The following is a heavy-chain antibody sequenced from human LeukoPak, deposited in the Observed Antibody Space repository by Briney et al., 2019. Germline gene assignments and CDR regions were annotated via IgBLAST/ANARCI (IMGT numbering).Heavy chain of an antibody. CDR1: GFTFSSYA. D-gene: IGHD5-12*01. V-gene: IGHV3-23*01. Sequence: GGSLRLSCAASGFTFSSYAMSCVRQAPGKRLEWVSAISGSGGSTYYADSVKGRFTISRDNSKNTLYLQMNSLRAEDTAVYYCAKDRGARGYDYWVDYWGQGTLVTVSS. CDR3: AKDRGARGYDYWVDY. J-gene: IGHJ4*02. CDR2: ISGSGGST.